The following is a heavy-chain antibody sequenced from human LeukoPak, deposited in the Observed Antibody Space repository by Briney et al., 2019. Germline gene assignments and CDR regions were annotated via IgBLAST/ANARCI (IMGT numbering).Heavy chain of an antibody. CDR2: IYYSGST. D-gene: IGHD6-6*01. CDR3: ARGVFTDAFDI. V-gene: IGHV4-59*01. J-gene: IGHJ3*02. Sequence: SETLSLTCTVSGGSISSYYWSWIRQPPGKGLEWIGYIYYSGSTNYNPSLKSRVTISVDTSKNQFSLKLSSVTAADTAVYYCARGVFTDAFDIWGQGTMVTV. CDR1: GGSISSYY.